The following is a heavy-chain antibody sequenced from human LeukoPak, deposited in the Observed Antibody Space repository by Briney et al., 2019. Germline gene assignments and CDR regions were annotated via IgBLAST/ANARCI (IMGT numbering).Heavy chain of an antibody. CDR3: AKALWYRSGWYGFDY. CDR1: GFIFSNYA. D-gene: IGHD6-19*01. Sequence: GGSLRLSCAASGFIFSNYAMNWVRQAPGKGLEWVSSLTGGGGRTYYADSVKGRFTISRDNSKNILYLQLNTLRAEDTAVYYCAKALWYRSGWYGFDYWGQGTLVTVSS. V-gene: IGHV3-23*01. CDR2: LTGGGGRT. J-gene: IGHJ4*02.